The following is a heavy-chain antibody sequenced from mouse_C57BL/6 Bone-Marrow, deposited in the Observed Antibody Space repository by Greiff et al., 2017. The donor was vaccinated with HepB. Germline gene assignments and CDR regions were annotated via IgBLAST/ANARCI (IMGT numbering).Heavy chain of an antibody. J-gene: IGHJ4*01. V-gene: IGHV5-4*01. CDR2: ISDGGSYT. Sequence: EVKVVESGGGLVKPGGSLKLSCAASGFTFSSYAMSWVRQTPEKRLEWVATISDGGSYTYYPDNVKGRFTISRDNAKNNLYLQMSHLKSEDTAMYYCAREGLLYAMDYWGQGTSVTVSS. CDR3: AREGLLYAMDY. CDR1: GFTFSSYA. D-gene: IGHD2-3*01.